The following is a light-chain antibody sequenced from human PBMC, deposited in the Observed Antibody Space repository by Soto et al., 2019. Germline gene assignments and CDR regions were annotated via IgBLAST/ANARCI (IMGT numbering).Light chain of an antibody. CDR3: QQYGSSGT. CDR2: VAS. J-gene: IGKJ1*01. V-gene: IGKV3-20*01. CDR1: QSVDRN. Sequence: IVLTQSPATLSVSPGERATLSCRASQSVDRNIAWYQQKPGQAPRLLIYVASTRATDVPDRFSGSGSGTDFTLTISRMEPEDFAVDYCQQYGSSGTFGQGTKVDIK.